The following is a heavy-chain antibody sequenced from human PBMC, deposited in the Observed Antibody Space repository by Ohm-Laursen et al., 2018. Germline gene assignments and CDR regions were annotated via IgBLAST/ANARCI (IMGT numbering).Heavy chain of an antibody. J-gene: IGHJ3*02. CDR3: TTVMSFHDASDI. Sequence: SLRLSCSATGFTFSNAWMGWVRQAPGKGLEWVGRIKSKTDGGTTDYAAPVKGRFTISRDDSKNTLYPQMNSLKTEDTAVYYCTTVMSFHDASDIWGQGTMVTVSS. D-gene: IGHD2-8*01. V-gene: IGHV3-15*01. CDR1: GFTFSNAW. CDR2: IKSKTDGGTT.